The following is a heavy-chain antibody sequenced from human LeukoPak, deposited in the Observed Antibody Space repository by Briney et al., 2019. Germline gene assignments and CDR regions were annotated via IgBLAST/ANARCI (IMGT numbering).Heavy chain of an antibody. J-gene: IGHJ4*02. V-gene: IGHV1-18*01. CDR3: ARGSYGDY. CDR2: ISNYNGHT. CDR1: GYTFTSYG. D-gene: IGHD1-26*01. Sequence: ASVKVSCKASGYTFTSYGVSWVPQAPGQGLEWMGWISNYNGHTNYAQNLQGRVTLTTDTSTSTAYMEVRSLRSDDAAVYYCARGSYGDYWGQGTLVTVSS.